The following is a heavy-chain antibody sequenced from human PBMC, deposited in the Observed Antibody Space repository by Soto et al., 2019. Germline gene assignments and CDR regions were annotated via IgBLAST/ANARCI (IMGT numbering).Heavy chain of an antibody. Sequence: RDGSAASGVSWRDYGMNGVSKKKGKGLDWHSSISSSSTYIFSADSVKGRFTISRDNAKTSLYLQMNRLRAEDTAVYYRARDWAASYDFWSGASIAVWGQGTTVTVSS. CDR2: ISSSSTYI. J-gene: IGHJ6*02. CDR3: ARDWAASYDFWSGASIAV. D-gene: IGHD3-3*01. CDR1: GVSWRDYG. V-gene: IGHV3-21*01.